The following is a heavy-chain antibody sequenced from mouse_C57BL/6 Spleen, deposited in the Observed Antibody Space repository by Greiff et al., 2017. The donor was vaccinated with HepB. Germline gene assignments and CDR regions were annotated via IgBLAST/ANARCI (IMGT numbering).Heavy chain of an antibody. CDR2: IYPGDGDT. V-gene: IGHV1-82*01. CDR3: ATSDNYDDYGRGAMDY. Sequence: VQLQQSGPELVKPGASVKISCKASGYSFSSSWMNWVKQRPGQGLEWIGRIYPGDGDTNYNGKFKGKATLTADTSSSTAYMQLSSLTSEDSAVYLCATSDNYDDYGRGAMDYWGQGTSVTVSS. D-gene: IGHD2-4*01. J-gene: IGHJ4*01. CDR1: GYSFSSSW.